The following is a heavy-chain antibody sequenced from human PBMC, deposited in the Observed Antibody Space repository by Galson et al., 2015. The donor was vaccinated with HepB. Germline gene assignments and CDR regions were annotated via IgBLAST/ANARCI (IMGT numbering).Heavy chain of an antibody. CDR2: ISSSSSYT. D-gene: IGHD6-13*01. CDR1: GFTFSDYY. J-gene: IGHJ6*02. CDR3: ARGGIAAAGPFPPQYYYYYGMDV. V-gene: IGHV3-11*06. Sequence: SLRLSCAASGFTFSDYYMSWIRQAPGKGLEWVSYISSSSSYTNYADSVKGRFTISRDNAKNSLYLQMNSLRAEDTAVYYCARGGIAAAGPFPPQYYYYYGMDVWGQGTTVTVSS.